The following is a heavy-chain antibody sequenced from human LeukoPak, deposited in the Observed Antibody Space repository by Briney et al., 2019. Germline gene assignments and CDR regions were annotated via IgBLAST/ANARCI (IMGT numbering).Heavy chain of an antibody. CDR2: INHSGST. Sequence: PSETLSLTCAVYGGSFSGYYWSWIRQPPGKGLEWIGEINHSGSTNYNPSLKSRVTISVDTSKNQFSLKLSSVTAADTAVYYCARGLGNIEYWGQGTLVTVSS. D-gene: IGHD1-26*01. V-gene: IGHV4-34*01. J-gene: IGHJ4*02. CDR1: GGSFSGYY. CDR3: ARGLGNIEY.